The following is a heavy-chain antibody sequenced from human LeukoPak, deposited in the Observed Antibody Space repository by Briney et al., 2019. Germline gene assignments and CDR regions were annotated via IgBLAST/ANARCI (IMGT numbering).Heavy chain of an antibody. CDR2: IRSKANSYAT. Sequence: GGSLRLSCAASGFTFSGSAMHWVRQASGKGLEWVGRIRSKANSYATAYAASVKGRFTISRDDSKNTAYLQMNSLKTEDTAVYYCATSIVGLTYDEHFQHWGQGTLVTVSS. CDR1: GFTFSGSA. V-gene: IGHV3-73*01. J-gene: IGHJ1*01. D-gene: IGHD1-26*01. CDR3: ATSIVGLTYDEHFQH.